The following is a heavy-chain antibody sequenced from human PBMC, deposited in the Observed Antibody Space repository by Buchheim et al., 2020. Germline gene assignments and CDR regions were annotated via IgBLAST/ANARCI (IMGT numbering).Heavy chain of an antibody. CDR3: AKDIVVVPAAMTVPGEGDYFDY. D-gene: IGHD2-2*01. V-gene: IGHV3-23*01. J-gene: IGHJ4*02. CDR2: ISGSGGST. CDR1: GFTFSSYA. Sequence: EVQLLESGGGLVQPGGSLRLSCAASGFTFSSYAMSWVRQAPGKGLEWVSAISGSGGSTYYADSVKGRFTISRDNSKNTLYLQMNSLRAEDTAVYYCAKDIVVVPAAMTVPGEGDYFDYWGQGTL.